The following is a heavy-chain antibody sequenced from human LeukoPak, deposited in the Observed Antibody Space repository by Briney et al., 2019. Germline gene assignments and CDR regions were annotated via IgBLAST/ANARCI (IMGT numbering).Heavy chain of an antibody. CDR3: ARWMTGFGY. CDR1: GFTFSVYS. J-gene: IGHJ4*02. CDR2: ISSSSSYI. D-gene: IGHD3-9*01. V-gene: IGHV3-21*04. Sequence: GGSLGLSCAASGFTFSVYSMNWVRQAPGKGLEWVSSISSSSSYIYYADSVKGRFTISRDNAKNSLYLQMNSLRVEDTAIYYCARWMTGFGYWGQGTLVTVSS.